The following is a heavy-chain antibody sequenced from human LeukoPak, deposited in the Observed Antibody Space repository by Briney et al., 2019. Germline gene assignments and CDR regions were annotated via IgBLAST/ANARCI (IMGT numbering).Heavy chain of an antibody. CDR2: ISYDGSNK. CDR3: AKGGGEMYYDYVWGSYRRRGFDY. J-gene: IGHJ4*02. D-gene: IGHD3-16*02. V-gene: IGHV3-30*04. CDR1: GFTFSSYA. Sequence: GGSLRLSCAASGFTFSSYAMHWVRQAPGKGLEWVAVISYDGSNKYYADSVKGRFTISRDNSKNTLYLQMNSLRAEDTAVYYCAKGGGEMYYDYVWGSYRRRGFDYWGQGTLVTVSS.